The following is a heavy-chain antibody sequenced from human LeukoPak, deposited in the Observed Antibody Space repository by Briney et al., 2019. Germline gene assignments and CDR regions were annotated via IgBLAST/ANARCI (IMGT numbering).Heavy chain of an antibody. CDR2: ITSNSVTR. Sequence: GGSLRLSCAASGFTFSTYSLNWVRQAPGKGLEWVSYITSNSVTRFYADSVKGRFTISRDNSKNTLYLQMNSPRAEDTAMYYCAKEFPSSSLLTIQHWGQGTLVTVSS. CDR1: GFTFSTYS. CDR3: AKEFPSSSLLTIQH. V-gene: IGHV3-48*01. J-gene: IGHJ1*01. D-gene: IGHD2-2*01.